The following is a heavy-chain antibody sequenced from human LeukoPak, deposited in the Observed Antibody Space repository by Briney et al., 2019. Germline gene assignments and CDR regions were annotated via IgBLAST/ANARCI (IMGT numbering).Heavy chain of an antibody. CDR1: GFTVSSKY. CDR3: ARVQGSGLYRWF. J-gene: IGHJ4*02. D-gene: IGHD2-15*01. CDR2: TYTGAGR. Sequence: PGGFLRLSCATSGFTVSSKYMSWVRQAPGKGLEWVSTTYTGAGRYYADSVKGRFTISTDSSGNTLWLQMDSLRAEDTAVYYCARVQGSGLYRWFWGQGTLVTVSS. V-gene: IGHV3-66*01.